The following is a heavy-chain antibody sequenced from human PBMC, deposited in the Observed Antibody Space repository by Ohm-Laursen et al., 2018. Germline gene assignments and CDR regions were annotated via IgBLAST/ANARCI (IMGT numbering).Heavy chain of an antibody. Sequence: SLRLSCAASGFTVSSNYMSWVRQAPGKGLEWVAVISYDGSNKYYADSVKGRFTISRDNSKNTLYLQMNSLRAEDTAVYYCAKGVGYCSGGSCTEAFDIWGQGTMVTVSS. J-gene: IGHJ3*02. V-gene: IGHV3-30*18. CDR2: ISYDGSNK. CDR1: GFTVSSNY. CDR3: AKGVGYCSGGSCTEAFDI. D-gene: IGHD2-15*01.